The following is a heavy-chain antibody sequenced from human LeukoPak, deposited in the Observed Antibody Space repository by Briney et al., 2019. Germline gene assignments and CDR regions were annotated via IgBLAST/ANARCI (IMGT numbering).Heavy chain of an antibody. D-gene: IGHD2-21*02. CDR2: INHSGST. V-gene: IGHV4-39*07. J-gene: IGHJ5*02. Sequence: SETLSLTCTVSGGSISSGDYYWSWIRQPPGTGLEWIGEINHSGSTNYNPSLKSRVTISVDTSKNQFSLKLSSVTAADTAVYYCARGVVVTARYNWFDPWGQGTLVTVSS. CDR1: GGSISSGDYY. CDR3: ARGVVVTARYNWFDP.